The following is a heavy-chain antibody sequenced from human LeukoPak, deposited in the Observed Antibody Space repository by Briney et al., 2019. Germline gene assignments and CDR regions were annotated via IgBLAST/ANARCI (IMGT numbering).Heavy chain of an antibody. Sequence: GRSLRLSCTASGFTFSSYAMHWVRQAPGKGLEWVAVISYDGSNKYYADSVKGRFTISRDNSKNTLYLQMNGLRAEDTAVYYCASFYCSSTSCHNPHFDYWGQGTLVTVSS. CDR1: GFTFSSYA. J-gene: IGHJ4*02. CDR3: ASFYCSSTSCHNPHFDY. V-gene: IGHV3-30*04. D-gene: IGHD2-2*02. CDR2: ISYDGSNK.